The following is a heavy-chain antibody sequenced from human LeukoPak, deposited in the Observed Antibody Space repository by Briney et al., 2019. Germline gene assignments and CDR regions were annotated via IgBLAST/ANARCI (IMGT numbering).Heavy chain of an antibody. V-gene: IGHV4-34*01. CDR1: GGSFSGYY. CDR3: ARSSRGYLDY. CDR2: INHSGST. Sequence: SETLSLTCAVYGGSFSGYYWSWIRQPPGKGLEWIGEINHSGSTNYNPSLKSRVTISVDTSKNQFSLKLSSVTAADTAVYYCARSSRGYLDYWGQGTLVTVSS. J-gene: IGHJ4*02. D-gene: IGHD2-2*01.